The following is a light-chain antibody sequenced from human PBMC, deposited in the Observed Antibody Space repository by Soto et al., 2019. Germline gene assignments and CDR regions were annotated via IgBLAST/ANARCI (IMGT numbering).Light chain of an antibody. V-gene: IGKV1-5*03. CDR2: KAA. CDR1: QSISSW. CDR3: QQYNSFPT. Sequence: DIQMTQSPSTLSASVGDRVTITCRASQSISSWLAWYQQKPGKAPKLLIYKAASLESGVPSRFSGSGSGTEFTLTISRLQPDDLATYYCQQYNSFPTFGHGTKVEIK. J-gene: IGKJ1*01.